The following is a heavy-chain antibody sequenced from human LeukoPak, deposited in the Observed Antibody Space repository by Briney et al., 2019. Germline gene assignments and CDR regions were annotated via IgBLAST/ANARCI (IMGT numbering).Heavy chain of an antibody. J-gene: IGHJ4*02. D-gene: IGHD3-9*01. CDR2: IYYSGST. V-gene: IGHV4-30-4*01. CDR1: GGSISSGDYY. CDR3: ARYDILTGYYSPHFDY. Sequence: PSQTLSLTGTVSGGSISSGDYYWSWIRQPPGKGLEWIGYIYYSGSTYYNPSLKSRVTISVDTSKNQFSLKLSSVTAADTAVYYCARYDILTGYYSPHFDYWGQGTLVTVSS.